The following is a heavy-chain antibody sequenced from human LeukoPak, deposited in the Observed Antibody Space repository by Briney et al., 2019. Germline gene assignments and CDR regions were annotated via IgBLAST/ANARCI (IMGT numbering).Heavy chain of an antibody. CDR1: GFTFSNAW. D-gene: IGHD1-1*01. CDR2: IKSKTDGGTT. CDR3: TTDLEESGAFDI. J-gene: IGHJ3*02. Sequence: PGGSLRLSCAASGFTFSNAWMSWVRQAPGKGLEWVGRIKSKTDGGTTDYAAPVKGRFTISRDDSKNTLYLQMNILKTEDTAVYYCTTDLEESGAFDIWGQGTMVTVSS. V-gene: IGHV3-15*01.